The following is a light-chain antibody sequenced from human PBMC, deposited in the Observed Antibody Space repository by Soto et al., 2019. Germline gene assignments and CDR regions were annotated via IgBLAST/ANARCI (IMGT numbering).Light chain of an antibody. Sequence: QSALTQPASVSGSPGQSVTISCTGTSSDVGAYNYVSWFQQHPGKAPTLITSEVSNRPSGVSNRFSGSKSGNAASLTISGLQAEDEADYFCFSFTTDWTHVFATGTKVTVL. CDR2: EVS. CDR1: SSDVGAYNY. CDR3: FSFTTDWTHV. V-gene: IGLV2-14*01. J-gene: IGLJ1*01.